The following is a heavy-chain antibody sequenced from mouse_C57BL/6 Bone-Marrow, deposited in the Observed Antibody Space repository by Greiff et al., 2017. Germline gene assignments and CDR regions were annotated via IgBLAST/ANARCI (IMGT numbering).Heavy chain of an antibody. CDR3: ARSYYSKDY. CDR1: GFTFSSYG. D-gene: IGHD2-5*01. CDR2: ISSGGSYT. V-gene: IGHV5-6*01. Sequence: VQLVESGGDLVKPGGSLKLSCAASGFTFSSYGMSWVRQTPDKRLEWVATISSGGSYTYYPDSVKGRFTISRDNAKNTLDLQMSSLKSEDTAMYYCARSYYSKDYWGQGTTLTVSS. J-gene: IGHJ2*01.